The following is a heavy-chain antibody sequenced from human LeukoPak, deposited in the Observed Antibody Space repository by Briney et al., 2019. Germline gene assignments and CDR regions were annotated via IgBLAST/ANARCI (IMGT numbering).Heavy chain of an antibody. Sequence: GGSLRLSCAASGFTFISYWMTWVRRAPGKGLEWVANIKQDGSEIYYVDSVKGRFTISRDNAKNSLYLQMNSLRAEDTAVYYCARGSSGSYLGAFDIWGQGTMVTVSS. V-gene: IGHV3-7*04. CDR2: IKQDGSEI. CDR3: ARGSSGSYLGAFDI. D-gene: IGHD3-22*01. CDR1: GFTFISYW. J-gene: IGHJ3*02.